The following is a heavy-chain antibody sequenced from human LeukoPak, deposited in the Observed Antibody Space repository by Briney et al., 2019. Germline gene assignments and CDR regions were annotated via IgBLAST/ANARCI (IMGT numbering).Heavy chain of an antibody. D-gene: IGHD7-27*01. V-gene: IGHV4-59*01. CDR3: ARDGFWGHAFDI. CDR2: IYYSGST. J-gene: IGHJ3*02. CDR1: GGSISSYY. Sequence: SETLSLTCTVSGGSISSYYWSRIRQPPGKGLEWIGYIYYSGSTNYNPSLKSRVTISVDTSKNQFSLKLSSVTAADTAVYYCARDGFWGHAFDIWGQGTMVTVSS.